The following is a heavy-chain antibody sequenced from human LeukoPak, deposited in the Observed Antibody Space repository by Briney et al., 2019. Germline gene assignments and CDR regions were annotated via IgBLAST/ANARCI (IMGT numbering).Heavy chain of an antibody. J-gene: IGHJ4*02. Sequence: SQTLSLTCTVSGGSISSGSSFWTWIRQPAGKGLEWIGRIYTGGSTNYNPSLKSRVIISVDTSKNQFSLKLSSVTAADTAVYYCARANRYDLYFDYWGQGTLVTVSS. V-gene: IGHV4-61*02. CDR3: ARANRYDLYFDY. D-gene: IGHD5-12*01. CDR2: IYTGGST. CDR1: GGSISSGSSF.